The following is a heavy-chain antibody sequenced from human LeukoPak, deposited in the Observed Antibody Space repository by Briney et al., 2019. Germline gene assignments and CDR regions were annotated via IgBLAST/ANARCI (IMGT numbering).Heavy chain of an antibody. J-gene: IGHJ4*02. CDR1: GFTFSGYG. Sequence: PGGSLRFSGVASGFTFSGYGMDWVRQAPGKGLEWVAVIWYDGSNREYADSVKGRFTISRDNSKNTLYLQMSSLRAEDTAVYYCATHRGVWGAFKDHYFDYLLQGILVTVSS. D-gene: IGHD1-26*01. CDR3: ATHRGVWGAFKDHYFDY. V-gene: IGHV3-33*01. CDR2: IWYDGSNR.